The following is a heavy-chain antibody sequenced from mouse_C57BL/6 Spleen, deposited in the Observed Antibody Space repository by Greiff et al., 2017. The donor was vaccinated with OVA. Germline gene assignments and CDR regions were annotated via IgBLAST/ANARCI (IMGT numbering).Heavy chain of an antibody. CDR1: GFTFSSYG. J-gene: IGHJ4*01. Sequence: EVKLVESGGDLVKPGGSLKLSCAASGFTFSSYGMSWVRQTPDQRLEWVATISSGGSYTYYPDSVKGRFTISRDNAKNTLYLQMSSLKSEDTAMYYCARQSGAMDYWGQGTSVTVSS. CDR3: ARQSGAMDY. V-gene: IGHV5-6*01. CDR2: ISSGGSYT.